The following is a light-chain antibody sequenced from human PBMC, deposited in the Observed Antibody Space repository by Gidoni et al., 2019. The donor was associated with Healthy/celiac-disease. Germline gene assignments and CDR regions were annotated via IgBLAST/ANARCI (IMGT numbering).Light chain of an antibody. V-gene: IGKV3-20*01. CDR2: GAS. CDR1: QSVSSSY. CDR3: QQYGSS. J-gene: IGKJ2*01. Sequence: EIELPQSPGTLSLSPGERATLSCSASQSVSSSYLAWYQQKPGQAPRLLIYGASSRATGSPDRCSGSGDGTDFTITISRLEPEDFAVYYCQQYGSSFXQXTKLEIK.